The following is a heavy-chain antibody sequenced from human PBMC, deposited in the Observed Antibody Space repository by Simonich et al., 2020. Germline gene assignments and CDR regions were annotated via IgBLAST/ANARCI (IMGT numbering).Heavy chain of an antibody. CDR3: ARVGYSNYYYYGMDV. D-gene: IGHD6-13*01. J-gene: IGHJ6*02. Sequence: QVQLQESGPGLVKPSETLSLTCAVSGYSISSGYYWGWIRQPPGKGLEWSGSIYHSRRTYYNPSLKSRVTISVDTSKNPFPLKLSSVTAADTAVYYCARVGYSNYYYYGMDVWGQGTTVTVSS. CDR2: IYHSRRT. V-gene: IGHV4-38-2*01. CDR1: GYSISSGYY.